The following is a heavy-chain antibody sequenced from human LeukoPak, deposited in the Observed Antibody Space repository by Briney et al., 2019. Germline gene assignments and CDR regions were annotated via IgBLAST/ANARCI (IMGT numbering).Heavy chain of an antibody. D-gene: IGHD3-10*01. J-gene: IGHJ6*03. CDR1: GFTFSDFY. V-gene: IGHV3-11*04. CDR3: ARTFYGSGSYYYYYYYMDV. CDR2: IAGSGSTT. Sequence: GGSLRLSCAASGFTFSDFYISWIRQAPGKGLEWVSYIAGSGSTTDSADSVKGRFTISRDNAKNSLYLQMNSLRAEDTAVYYCARTFYGSGSYYYYYYYMDVWGKGTTVTISS.